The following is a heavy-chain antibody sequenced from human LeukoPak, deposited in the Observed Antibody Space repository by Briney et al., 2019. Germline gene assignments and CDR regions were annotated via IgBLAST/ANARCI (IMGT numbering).Heavy chain of an antibody. CDR3: ARESYGDYVWFSPGASGTFDY. Sequence: AGGSLRLSCAASGFTFSSYAMHWVRQAPGKGLEWVAVISYDGSNKYYADSVKGRFTISRDNSKNTLYLQMNSLRAEDTAVYYCARESYGDYVWFSPGASGTFDYWGQGTLVTVSS. CDR2: ISYDGSNK. J-gene: IGHJ4*02. V-gene: IGHV3-30*04. CDR1: GFTFSSYA. D-gene: IGHD4-17*01.